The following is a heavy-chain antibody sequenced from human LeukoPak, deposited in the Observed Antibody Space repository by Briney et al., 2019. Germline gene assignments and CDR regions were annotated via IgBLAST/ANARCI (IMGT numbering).Heavy chain of an antibody. Sequence: SETLSLTCTVSGGSISRYYWSWIRQPPGKGLDYIGYIYYSGSTNYNPSLKSRVTVSVDTSKNLFSLKLSSVTAADTAVYYCARRLLGYCSGGSCYSGYFQHWGQGTLVTVSS. J-gene: IGHJ1*01. V-gene: IGHV4-59*12. CDR3: ARRLLGYCSGGSCYSGYFQH. CDR2: IYYSGST. D-gene: IGHD2-15*01. CDR1: GGSISRYY.